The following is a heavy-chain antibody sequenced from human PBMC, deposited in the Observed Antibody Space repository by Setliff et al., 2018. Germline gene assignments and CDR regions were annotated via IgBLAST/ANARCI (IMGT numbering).Heavy chain of an antibody. CDR3: ARLSWNGLRYYGLDV. CDR1: GVSISSYY. CDR2: IQKSGST. Sequence: SETLSLTCNVCGVSISSYYWSWIRQPPGKGLESIGYIQKSGSTNYNPSLMSLVSLSVDTSKNQFSLKLRSVTAADTAVYYCARLSWNGLRYYGLDVWGQGTTVTVSS. V-gene: IGHV4-59*08. D-gene: IGHD3-3*01. J-gene: IGHJ6*02.